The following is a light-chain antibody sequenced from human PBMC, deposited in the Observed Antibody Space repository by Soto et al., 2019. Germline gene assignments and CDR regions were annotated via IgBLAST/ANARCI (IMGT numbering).Light chain of an antibody. CDR2: GAS. CDR1: QTVNAN. V-gene: IGKV3-15*01. Sequence: EIVLTQSPGTLSLSPGERATLYCRSSQTVNANFLAWYQQKPGQAPRLLIYGASTRATGIPARFSGSGSGTEFTLTISSLQSEDFAVYYCQQYNNWPSMYTFGQGTKVDIK. CDR3: QQYNNWPSMYT. J-gene: IGKJ2*01.